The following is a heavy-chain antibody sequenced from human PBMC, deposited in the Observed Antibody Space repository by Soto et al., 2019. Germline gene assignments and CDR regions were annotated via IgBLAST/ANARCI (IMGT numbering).Heavy chain of an antibody. CDR2: IYYSGST. CDR3: ATKSSGWYVNWFDP. Sequence: SETLSLTCTFSGCSISSSSYYWGWIRQPPGKGLEWVGSIYYSGSTYYNPSLKSRVTISVDTSKNQFSLKLSSVTAADTAVYYCATKSSGWYVNWFDPWGQGTLVTVSS. D-gene: IGHD6-19*01. J-gene: IGHJ5*02. V-gene: IGHV4-39*01. CDR1: GCSISSSSYY.